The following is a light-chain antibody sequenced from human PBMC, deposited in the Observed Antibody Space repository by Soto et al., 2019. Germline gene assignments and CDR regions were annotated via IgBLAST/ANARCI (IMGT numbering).Light chain of an antibody. Sequence: DIQMTQSPSTLSASVGDRVTITCRASQSISSWLAWYQQKPGKAPKLLIYDASSLESGVPSRFSGRGSGTEFTLTISSLQPDDFATYYCQHCTSYSSTFGQGTKLEIK. CDR2: DAS. V-gene: IGKV1-5*01. J-gene: IGKJ2*02. CDR1: QSISSW. CDR3: QHCTSYSST.